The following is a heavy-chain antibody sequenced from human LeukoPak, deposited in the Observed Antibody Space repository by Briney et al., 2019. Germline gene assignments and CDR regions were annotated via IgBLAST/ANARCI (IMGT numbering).Heavy chain of an antibody. Sequence: GGSLRLSCAASGFTFSSCEMNWVRQAPGKGLEWVSYISSSGSTIYYADSVKGRFTISRDNAKNSLYLQMNSLRAEDTAVYYCARDGSLYDSSGYFPFDYWGQGTLVTVSS. V-gene: IGHV3-48*03. J-gene: IGHJ4*02. D-gene: IGHD3-22*01. CDR2: ISSSGSTI. CDR3: ARDGSLYDSSGYFPFDY. CDR1: GFTFSSCE.